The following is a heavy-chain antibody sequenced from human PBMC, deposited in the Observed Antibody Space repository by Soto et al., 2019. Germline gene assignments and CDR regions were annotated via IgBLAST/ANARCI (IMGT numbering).Heavy chain of an antibody. CDR1: GYTFTSYG. CDR3: ARDHDSRLYHGMDV. D-gene: IGHD3-16*01. Sequence: ASVKVSCKASGYTFTSYGISWVRQAPGQGLEWMGWISAYNGNTNYAQKLQGRVTMTTDTSTSTAYMELRSLRSDDTAVYYCARDHDSRLYHGMDVWGQGTTVTVSS. V-gene: IGHV1-18*04. CDR2: ISAYNGNT. J-gene: IGHJ6*02.